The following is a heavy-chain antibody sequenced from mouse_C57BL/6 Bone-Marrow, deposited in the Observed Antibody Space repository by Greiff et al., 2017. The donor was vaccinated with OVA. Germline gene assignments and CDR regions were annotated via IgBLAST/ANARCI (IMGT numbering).Heavy chain of an antibody. CDR3: ARYSRRGPFAY. Sequence: DVMLVESGGGLVQPGGSLSLSCAASGFTFTDYYMSWVRQPPGKALEWLGFIRNKANGYTTEYSASVKGRFTISRDNSQSILYLQMNALRAEDSATYYCARYSRRGPFAYWGQGTLVTVSA. J-gene: IGHJ3*01. CDR2: IRNKANGYTT. V-gene: IGHV7-3*01. CDR1: GFTFTDYY. D-gene: IGHD2-12*01.